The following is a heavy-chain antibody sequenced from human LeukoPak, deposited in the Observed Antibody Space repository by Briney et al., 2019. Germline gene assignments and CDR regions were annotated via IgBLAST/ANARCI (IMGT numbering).Heavy chain of an antibody. CDR2: ITNSGNSK. CDR3: AKVPHCGGTHLGEYYFDY. D-gene: IGHD4-23*01. Sequence: QSGGSLRLSCAASEFTFSSYSMNWVRQAPGKGLEWVSYITNSGNSKSYADSVKGRFTISRDNTKNSLYLQMNGLRAEDTAVYYCAKVPHCGGTHLGEYYFDYWGQGTLVTVSS. CDR1: EFTFSSYS. V-gene: IGHV3-48*01. J-gene: IGHJ4*02.